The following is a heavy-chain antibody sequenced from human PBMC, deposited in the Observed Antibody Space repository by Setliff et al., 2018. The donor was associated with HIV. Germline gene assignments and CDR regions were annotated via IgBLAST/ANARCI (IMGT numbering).Heavy chain of an antibody. CDR1: GFTFDRYW. Sequence: LSLSCAASGFTFDRYWMHWVRQPPGKGLEWIGEIYHSGSTNYNPSLKSRVTLSVDTSKNQFSLKLTSVTAADTAVYYCARPLSTSYNFWGDAFAVWGQGTVVTVSS. CDR2: IYHSGST. CDR3: ARPLSTSYNFWGDAFAV. J-gene: IGHJ3*01. V-gene: IGHV4-4*02. D-gene: IGHD3-3*01.